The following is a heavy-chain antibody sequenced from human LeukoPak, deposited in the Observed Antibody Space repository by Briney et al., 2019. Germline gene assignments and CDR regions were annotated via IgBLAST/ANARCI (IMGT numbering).Heavy chain of an antibody. CDR3: GRLMGGYDSYFYGMDV. D-gene: IGHD5-12*01. Sequence: GGSLRLSCAASGFTFSSLGMHWVRQAPGKGLEWVAVISYDGSNKYYADSVKGRFTISRDNSQNTLYLQMNSLRLEDTAVYYCGRLMGGYDSYFYGMDVWGQGTTVTVSS. J-gene: IGHJ6*02. CDR1: GFTFSSLG. V-gene: IGHV3-30*03. CDR2: ISYDGSNK.